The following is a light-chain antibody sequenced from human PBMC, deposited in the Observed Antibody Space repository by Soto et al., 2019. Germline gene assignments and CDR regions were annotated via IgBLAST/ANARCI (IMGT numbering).Light chain of an antibody. J-gene: IGKJ1*01. Sequence: EIVFTQSPGTLPLSPKERATLSCRASQSVSSSYLAWYQQKPGQAPRLLIYGASSRATGIPYRFSGSGSGTDFTLTISRLEPEDFAVYYCQQYGSAPRTFGQGTKV. CDR2: GAS. V-gene: IGKV3-20*01. CDR1: QSVSSSY. CDR3: QQYGSAPRT.